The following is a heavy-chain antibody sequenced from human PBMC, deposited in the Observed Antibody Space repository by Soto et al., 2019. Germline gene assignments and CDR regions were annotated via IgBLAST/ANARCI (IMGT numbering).Heavy chain of an antibody. Sequence: ASVXVSFKSSLYTFTFYFIHFFLQAPGQGLEWIGWINPNSGDPNYARNFQGWVTLTRDTAITTAYMEFNRLRSDDTAVYYCEREEIVGGGMEVWGQGTTV. J-gene: IGHJ6*01. CDR1: LYTFTFYF. CDR2: INPNSGDP. CDR3: EREEIVGGGMEV. D-gene: IGHD2-15*01. V-gene: IGHV1-2*04.